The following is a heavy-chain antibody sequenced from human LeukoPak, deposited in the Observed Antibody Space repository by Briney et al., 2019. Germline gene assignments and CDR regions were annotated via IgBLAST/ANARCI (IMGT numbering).Heavy chain of an antibody. CDR2: ISGNGGST. CDR3: ARADYFDY. V-gene: IGHV3-64*01. Sequence: PGGSLRLSCAASGFTFSSYAMHWVRQAPGKGLEYVSAISGNGGSTYYANSVKGRFTISRDNSKNTLYLQMGSLRAEDMAVYYCARADYFDYWGQGTLVTVSS. J-gene: IGHJ4*02. CDR1: GFTFSSYA.